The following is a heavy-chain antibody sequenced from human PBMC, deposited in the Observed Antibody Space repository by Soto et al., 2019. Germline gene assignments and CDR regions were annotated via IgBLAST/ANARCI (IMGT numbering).Heavy chain of an antibody. J-gene: IGHJ6*02. V-gene: IGHV1-69*06. Sequence: QVQLVQSGAEVRKPGSSLRVSCKASGGTFSDYAFSWVRQAPGQGLEWMGGIVPRFGSPNYAQKFGGRVTITADTYSSTVYMALSSLTFDDTAVYFCTRDRIQLRLGKYSFNGMDVWGQGTTIIVSS. CDR1: GGTFSDYA. D-gene: IGHD3-16*01. CDR2: IVPRFGSP. CDR3: TRDRIQLRLGKYSFNGMDV.